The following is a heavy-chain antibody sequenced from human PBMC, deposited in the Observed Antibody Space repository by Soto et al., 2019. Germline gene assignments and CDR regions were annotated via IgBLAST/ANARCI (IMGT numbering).Heavy chain of an antibody. CDR1: GYTFTGYY. V-gene: IGHV1-2*04. Sequence: ASVKVSCKDYGYTFTGYYMHWERQAPGQGVERMGWIKPNSGGTNYAQKFQGWVTMTRDTSISTAYMELSRLRSDDTSVYYCARHYRSGSNYFDYWGQGTLVTGS. J-gene: IGHJ4*02. CDR2: IKPNSGGT. D-gene: IGHD3-3*02. CDR3: ARHYRSGSNYFDY.